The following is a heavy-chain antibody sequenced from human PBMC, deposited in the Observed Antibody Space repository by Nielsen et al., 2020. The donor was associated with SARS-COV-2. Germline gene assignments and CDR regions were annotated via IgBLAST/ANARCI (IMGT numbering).Heavy chain of an antibody. Sequence: LRLSCTVSGGSISSGGYYWIWIRQHPGKGLEWIGYIDYRGSTYYNPPLKSRVIMSVDTSKNQFSLKVSSVTAADTAVYYCARRKIADGWFDPWGQGTLVTVSS. V-gene: IGHV4-31*03. CDR3: ARRKIADGWFDP. CDR1: GGSISSGGYY. J-gene: IGHJ5*02. CDR2: IDYRGST. D-gene: IGHD6-13*01.